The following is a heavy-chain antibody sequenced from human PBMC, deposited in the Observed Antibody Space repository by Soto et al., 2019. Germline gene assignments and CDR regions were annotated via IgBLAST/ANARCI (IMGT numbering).Heavy chain of an antibody. CDR3: AHRVLRTVFGLVTTTAIYFDF. J-gene: IGHJ4*02. CDR1: GFSLTTSGGG. V-gene: IGHV2-5*02. Sequence: QITLNESGPTVVRPTETLTLTCRFSGFSLTTSGGGVGWIRQSPGKAPEWLALIYWDDDKRYSASLKSMLTITKDTSKNQVVLTVSDLDPTDTATYYCAHRVLRTVFGLVTTTAIYFDFWGQGTPVAVSS. CDR2: IYWDDDK. D-gene: IGHD3-3*01.